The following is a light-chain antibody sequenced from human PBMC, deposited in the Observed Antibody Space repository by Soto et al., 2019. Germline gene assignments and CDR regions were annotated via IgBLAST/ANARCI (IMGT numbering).Light chain of an antibody. Sequence: EIVFTQSPCTLSLSPGERATLSCSASQSLSTNSLAWYQQKPGQTPRLLIYAASTRDTDIPDRFNGSGSGTDFALTISRLEPEDFALYYCQQYDASPLTFGTGTKVDIK. J-gene: IGKJ3*01. CDR3: QQYDASPLT. CDR2: AAS. V-gene: IGKV3-20*01. CDR1: QSLSTNS.